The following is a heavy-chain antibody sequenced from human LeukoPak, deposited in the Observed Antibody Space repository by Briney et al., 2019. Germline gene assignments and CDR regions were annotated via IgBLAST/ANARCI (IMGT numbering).Heavy chain of an antibody. J-gene: IGHJ3*02. CDR2: IYTSGST. CDR1: GGSISSGSYY. V-gene: IGHV4-61*02. CDR3: ARDSFKPYYDFWSGVDI. Sequence: SQTLSLTCTVSGGSISSGSYYWSWIRQPAGKGLEWIGRIYTSGSTNYNPSLKSRVTISVDTSKNQFSLKLSSVTAADTAVYYCARDSFKPYYDFWSGVDIWGQGTMVTVSS. D-gene: IGHD3-3*01.